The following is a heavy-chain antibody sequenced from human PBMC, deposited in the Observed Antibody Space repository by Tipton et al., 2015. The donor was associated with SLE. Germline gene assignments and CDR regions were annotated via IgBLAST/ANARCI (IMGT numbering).Heavy chain of an antibody. Sequence: LSLTCTVSGGSINTYYWTWIRQPPGKGLEWIGYIYYSGSTNYNPSLKSRVTISVDTTKNQFSLKLSAVTAADTAVYYCARGWGYRNYWGQGALVTVSS. D-gene: IGHD5-24*01. J-gene: IGHJ4*02. CDR3: ARGWGYRNY. CDR1: GGSINTYY. V-gene: IGHV4-59*01. CDR2: IYYSGST.